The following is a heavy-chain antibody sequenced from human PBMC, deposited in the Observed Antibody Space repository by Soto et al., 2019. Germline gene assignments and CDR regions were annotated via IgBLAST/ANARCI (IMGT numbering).Heavy chain of an antibody. Sequence: GGSLRLSCAASGFTFSSYAMSWVRQAPGKGLEWVSAISGSGGSTYYADSVKGRFTISRDNSKNTLYLQMNSLRAEDTAVYYCAKDYLAQTVAAPQGFEYWGQGTLVTVSS. D-gene: IGHD6-19*01. V-gene: IGHV3-23*01. CDR3: AKDYLAQTVAAPQGFEY. J-gene: IGHJ4*02. CDR1: GFTFSSYA. CDR2: ISGSGGST.